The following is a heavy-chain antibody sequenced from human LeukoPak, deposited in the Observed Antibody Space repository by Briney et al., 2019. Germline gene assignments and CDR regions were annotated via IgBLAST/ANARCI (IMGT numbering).Heavy chain of an antibody. J-gene: IGHJ5*02. Sequence: SETLSLTCTVSGYSISSGYYWGWIRQPPGKGLEWIGSIYHSGSTYYNPSLKSRVTISVDTSKNQFSLKLSSVTAADTAVYYCARGYFSSWYCNWLDPWGQGTLVAVSS. CDR3: ARGYFSSWYCNWLDP. D-gene: IGHD6-13*01. V-gene: IGHV4-38-2*02. CDR1: GYSISSGYY. CDR2: IYHSGST.